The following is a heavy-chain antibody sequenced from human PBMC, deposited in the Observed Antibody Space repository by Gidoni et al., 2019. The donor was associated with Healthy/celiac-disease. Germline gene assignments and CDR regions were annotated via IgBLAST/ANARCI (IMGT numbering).Heavy chain of an antibody. Sequence: EVQLVESGGGSVQHGRSLRLPWAASGSTFDDYAMTGVRQDPGKGVEWVSGISWNSGSIGYADSVKGRFTSSRDNAKNSLYLQMNSLRAEDTALYYCAKDQTGLRRRDYGMDVWGQGTTVTVSS. CDR3: AKDQTGLRRRDYGMDV. CDR2: ISWNSGSI. D-gene: IGHD5-12*01. V-gene: IGHV3-9*01. CDR1: GSTFDDYA. J-gene: IGHJ6*02.